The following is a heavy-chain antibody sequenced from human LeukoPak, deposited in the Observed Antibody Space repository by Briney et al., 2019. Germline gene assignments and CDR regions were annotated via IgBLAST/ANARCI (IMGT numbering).Heavy chain of an antibody. V-gene: IGHV3-21*01. CDR2: IGSSNNYI. D-gene: IGHD2-2*01. J-gene: IGHJ4*02. CDR1: GFTFSSYT. Sequence: GGSLRLSCAASGFTFSSYTMTWVRRAPGKGLEWVSSIGSSNNYIHYADSMKGRVTISRDNAKNSLYLQMDSLRVEDTAVYYCARDERDCSSTSCYWVYWGQGILVIVSS. CDR3: ARDERDCSSTSCYWVY.